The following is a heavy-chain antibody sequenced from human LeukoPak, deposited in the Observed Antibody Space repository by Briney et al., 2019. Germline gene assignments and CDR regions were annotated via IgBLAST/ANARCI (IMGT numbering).Heavy chain of an antibody. CDR1: GASIRSGDYY. CDR3: ARLTRRSGNYFDY. J-gene: IGHJ4*02. Sequence: SETLSLTCTASGASIRSGDYYWSWIRQPPGKGLEWIGYIYDSGSTYYNPSLKSRITISVDMSENRFSLKLSSVTAADTAVYYCARLTRRSGNYFDYWGQGTLVTVSS. CDR2: IYDSGST. V-gene: IGHV4-30-4*02. D-gene: IGHD1-1*01.